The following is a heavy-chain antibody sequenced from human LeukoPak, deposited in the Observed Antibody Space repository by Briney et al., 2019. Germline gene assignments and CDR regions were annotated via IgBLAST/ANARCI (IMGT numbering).Heavy chain of an antibody. CDR1: GFTFSSYS. J-gene: IGHJ4*02. Sequence: GGSLRLSCAASGFTFSSYSMNWVRQAPGKGLEWVSSISSSSSYIYYADSVKGRFTISRDNAKNSLYLQMNSLRAEDTAVYYCARDLSRGWEPYFDYWGQGTLVTVSS. CDR3: ARDLSRGWEPYFDY. V-gene: IGHV3-21*01. D-gene: IGHD6-19*01. CDR2: ISSSSSYI.